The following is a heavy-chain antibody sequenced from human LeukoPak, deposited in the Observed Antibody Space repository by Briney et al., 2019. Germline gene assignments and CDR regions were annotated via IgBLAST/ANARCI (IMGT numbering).Heavy chain of an antibody. V-gene: IGHV3-53*01. CDR2: IYSGGST. J-gene: IGHJ6*02. CDR3: ARLKETYYYGMDV. CDR1: GFTVSSNY. Sequence: GGSLRLSCAASGFTVSSNYMSWVRQAPGKGLEWVSVIYSGGSTYYADSVKGRFTISRDNSKNTLYLQMNSLRAEDTAVYYCARLKETYYYGMDVWGQGTTVTVSS.